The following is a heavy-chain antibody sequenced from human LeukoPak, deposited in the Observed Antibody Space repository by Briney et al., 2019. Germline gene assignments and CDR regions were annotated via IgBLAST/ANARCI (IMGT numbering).Heavy chain of an antibody. CDR2: INPNSGGT. CDR3: ARDQSYCSSTSCYRYGAFDI. J-gene: IGHJ3*02. V-gene: IGHV1-2*02. Sequence: GASVKVSCTASGYTFTSYGISWVRQAPGQGLEWMGWINPNSGGTNYAQKFQGRVTMTRDTSISTAYMELSRLRSDDTAVYYCARDQSYCSSTSCYRYGAFDIWGQGTMVTVSS. D-gene: IGHD2-2*02. CDR1: GYTFTSYG.